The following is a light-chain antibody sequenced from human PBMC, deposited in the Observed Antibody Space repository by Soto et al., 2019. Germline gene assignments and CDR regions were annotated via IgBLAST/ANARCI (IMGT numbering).Light chain of an antibody. Sequence: IVLTQSPGTLSLSPGERVTLSCRASQSVPGSHLAWYQQKPGQAPRLLLYGASTRDTGIPDRFSGSGSGTDFTLPLSRVEPEDFEVFYCQHYGSSPLTFGGGTKVDIK. CDR3: QHYGSSPLT. CDR2: GAS. V-gene: IGKV3-20*01. CDR1: QSVPGSH. J-gene: IGKJ4*01.